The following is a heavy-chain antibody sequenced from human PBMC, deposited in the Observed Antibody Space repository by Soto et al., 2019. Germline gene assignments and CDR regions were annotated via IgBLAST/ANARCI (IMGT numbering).Heavy chain of an antibody. J-gene: IGHJ4*02. Sequence: EVQLVESGGGLVKPGGSLRLSCAASGFTFSSYSMNWVHQAPGKGLEWVSSISSSSSYIYYADSVKGRFTISRDNAKNSLYLQMNSLRAEDTAVYYCATGSSIVVVPAAMGGYYFDYWGQGTLVTVSS. V-gene: IGHV3-21*01. CDR1: GFTFSSYS. D-gene: IGHD2-2*01. CDR3: ATGSSIVVVPAAMGGYYFDY. CDR2: ISSSSSYI.